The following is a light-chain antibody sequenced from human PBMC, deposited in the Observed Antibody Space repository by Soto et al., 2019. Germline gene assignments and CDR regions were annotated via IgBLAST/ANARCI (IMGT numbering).Light chain of an antibody. V-gene: IGLV2-14*01. CDR1: TSDVGGYNY. CDR2: EVS. CDR3: LSKTSSISYV. J-gene: IGLJ1*01. Sequence: QSALTQPASVSGSPGQSITISCTGTTSDVGGYNYVSWYQQHPGKVPKLLIHEVSNRPSGVSNRFSGSKSGNTASLTIPGLQAEDEADYYCLSKTSSISYVSGNGTKVTVL.